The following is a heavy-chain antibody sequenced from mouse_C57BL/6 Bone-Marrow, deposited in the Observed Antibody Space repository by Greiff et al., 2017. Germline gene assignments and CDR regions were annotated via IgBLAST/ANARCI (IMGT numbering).Heavy chain of an antibody. Sequence: QVQLQQPGAELVKPGASVKMSCKASGYTFTSYWITWVKQRPGQGLEWIGDIYPGSGSTNYNEKFKSKATLTVDTSSSTAYMQLSILTSEDSAVYYCARSGATMVTTRYFDVWGTGTTVTVAS. CDR1: GYTFTSYW. V-gene: IGHV1-55*01. D-gene: IGHD2-2*01. CDR2: IYPGSGST. CDR3: ARSGATMVTTRYFDV. J-gene: IGHJ1*03.